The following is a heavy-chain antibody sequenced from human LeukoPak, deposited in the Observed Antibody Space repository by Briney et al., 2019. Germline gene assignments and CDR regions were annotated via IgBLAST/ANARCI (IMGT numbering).Heavy chain of an antibody. Sequence: GGSLRLSCAASVFTVSSYSMNWVRQAPGKGLEWDSSISSSSSYIYYADSVKGRFTISRDNAKNSLYLQMNSLRAEDTAVYYCARVGCSGGSCYFDYWGQGTLVTVSS. D-gene: IGHD2-15*01. V-gene: IGHV3-21*01. J-gene: IGHJ4*02. CDR1: VFTVSSYS. CDR2: ISSSSSYI. CDR3: ARVGCSGGSCYFDY.